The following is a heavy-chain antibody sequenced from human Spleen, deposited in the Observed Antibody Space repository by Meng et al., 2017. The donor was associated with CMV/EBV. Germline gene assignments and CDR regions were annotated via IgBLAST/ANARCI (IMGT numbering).Heavy chain of an antibody. CDR2: INSDGSST. J-gene: IGHJ4*02. Sequence: GESLKISCAASGFTFSSYWMHWVRQAPGKGLVWVSRINSDGSSTSYADSVKGRFTISRDNAENTLYLQMNSLRADDTAVYYCAKVANGGWGQGTLVTVSS. CDR1: GFTFSSYW. D-gene: IGHD7-27*01. CDR3: AKVANGG. V-gene: IGHV3-74*01.